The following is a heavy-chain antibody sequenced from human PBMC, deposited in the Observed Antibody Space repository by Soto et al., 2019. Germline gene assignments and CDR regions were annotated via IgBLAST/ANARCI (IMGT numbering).Heavy chain of an antibody. CDR1: GYTFTAYY. CDR2: INPNSGGT. CDR3: ARTPYGARPVTFDI. D-gene: IGHD4-17*01. Sequence: ASVKVSCKASGYTFTAYYMHWVRQAPGQGLEWLGWINPNSGGTNYAQKFQGRVTMTRDTSISTASMELSSLKSVDTAVYYCARTPYGARPVTFDIWGQGTMVTVSS. V-gene: IGHV1-2*02. J-gene: IGHJ3*02.